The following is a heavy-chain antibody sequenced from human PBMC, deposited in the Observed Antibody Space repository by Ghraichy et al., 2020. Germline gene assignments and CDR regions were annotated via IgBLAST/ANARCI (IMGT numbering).Heavy chain of an antibody. CDR3: ARDGVDDFWSGYPY. J-gene: IGHJ4*02. V-gene: IGHV4-59*01. Sequence: SETLSLTCTVSGGSISSYYWSWIRQPPGKGLEWIGYIYYSGSTNYNPSLKSRVTISVDTSKNQFSLKLSSVTAADTAVYYCARDGVDDFWSGYPYWGQGTLVTVSS. D-gene: IGHD3-3*01. CDR1: GGSISSYY. CDR2: IYYSGST.